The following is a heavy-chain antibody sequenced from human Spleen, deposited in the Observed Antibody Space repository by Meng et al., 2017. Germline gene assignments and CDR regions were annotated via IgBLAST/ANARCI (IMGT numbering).Heavy chain of an antibody. CDR1: GGSFSGYY. CDR2: INHSGST. Sequence: VQQQRCGDIRFKPSEHLSLTCAVYGGSFSGYYWSWIRQPPEKGLEWIGEINHSGSTNYNPSLESRATISVDTSQNNLSLKLSSVTAADSAVYYCARGPTTMAHDFDYWGQGTLVTVSS. D-gene: IGHD4-11*01. CDR3: ARGPTTMAHDFDY. J-gene: IGHJ4*02. V-gene: IGHV4-34*01.